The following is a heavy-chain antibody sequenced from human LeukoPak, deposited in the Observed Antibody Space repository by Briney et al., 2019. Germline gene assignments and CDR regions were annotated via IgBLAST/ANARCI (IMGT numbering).Heavy chain of an antibody. CDR2: IKSKTDGGTT. Sequence: PGGSLRLSCTASGFTFGDYAMSWVRQAPGKGLEWVGRIKSKTDGGTTDYAAPVKGRFTISRDDSKNTLYLQMNSLKTEDTAVYYCTTSTAFRWGQGTLVTVSS. D-gene: IGHD2-21*02. CDR1: GFTFGDYA. CDR3: TTSTAFR. V-gene: IGHV3-15*01. J-gene: IGHJ4*02.